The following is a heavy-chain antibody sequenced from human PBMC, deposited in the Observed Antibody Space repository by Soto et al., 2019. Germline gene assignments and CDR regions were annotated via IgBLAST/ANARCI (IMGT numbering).Heavy chain of an antibody. CDR2: IYYSGST. J-gene: IGHJ5*02. Sequence: QLQLPESVPGLVKPSDTLSLTCTVSGGSISSSSYYWGWIRQPPGKVLECLGSIYYSGSTYYNPSLKSRVTISVDTAKNQFSLKLSSVAAADTAVYYCAIHVFPGLMVYATNWFDPWGQGTLVTVAS. V-gene: IGHV4-39*01. CDR1: GGSISSSSYY. D-gene: IGHD2-8*01. CDR3: AIHVFPGLMVYATNWFDP.